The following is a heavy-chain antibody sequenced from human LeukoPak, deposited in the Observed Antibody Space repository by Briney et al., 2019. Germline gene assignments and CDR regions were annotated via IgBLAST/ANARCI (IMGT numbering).Heavy chain of an antibody. Sequence: PSETLSLTCTVSGGSISSYYWSWIRQPPGKGLEWIGYISYSGNTNYNPSLKSRVTISVDTSKSQFSLKLSSVTAADTAVYYCARQGGYIAPLAFWGQGTLVTVSA. V-gene: IGHV4-59*08. CDR1: GGSISSYY. J-gene: IGHJ4*02. D-gene: IGHD6-13*01. CDR2: ISYSGNT. CDR3: ARQGGYIAPLAF.